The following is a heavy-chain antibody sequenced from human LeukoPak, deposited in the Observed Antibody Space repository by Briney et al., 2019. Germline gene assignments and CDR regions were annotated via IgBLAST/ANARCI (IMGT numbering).Heavy chain of an antibody. CDR2: INSDGSAT. J-gene: IGHJ6*02. V-gene: IGHV3-74*01. Sequence: GGPLRLSCAASGFPFSSYWMHWVRQVPGKGLLWVSRINSDGSATIYADSVRGRFTISRDNAKNTLYLQMSGLRVEDTAVYHCASDSPYYGMDVWGQGTTVTVSS. CDR3: ASDSPYYGMDV. CDR1: GFPFSSYW.